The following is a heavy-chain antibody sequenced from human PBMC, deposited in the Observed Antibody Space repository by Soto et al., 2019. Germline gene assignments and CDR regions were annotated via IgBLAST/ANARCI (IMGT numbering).Heavy chain of an antibody. CDR1: GYSFTSYV. D-gene: IGHD3-3*01. CDR2: IDPSDSYT. V-gene: IGHV5-10-1*01. J-gene: IGHJ6*02. CDR3: ARNHAFWRQHGMDV. Sequence: PXDSLKLSGQGSGYSFTSYVVSLVLQVPGKGLEWMGRIDPSDSYTNYSPSFQGHVTISADKSISTAYLQWSSLKASDTAMYYCARNHAFWRQHGMDVWGQGTTVTVSS.